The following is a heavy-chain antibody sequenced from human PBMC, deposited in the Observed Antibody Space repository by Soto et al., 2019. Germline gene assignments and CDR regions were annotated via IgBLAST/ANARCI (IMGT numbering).Heavy chain of an antibody. CDR3: ARGEDTAMDQTPYYYYGMDV. D-gene: IGHD5-18*01. CDR1: GGTFSSYA. J-gene: IGHJ6*02. V-gene: IGHV1-69*13. Sequence: SVKVSCKASGGTFSSYAISWVRQAPGQGLEWMGGIIPIFGTANYAQKFQGRVTITADESTGTAYMELSSLRSEDTAVYYCARGEDTAMDQTPYYYYGMDVWGQGTTVTVSS. CDR2: IIPIFGTA.